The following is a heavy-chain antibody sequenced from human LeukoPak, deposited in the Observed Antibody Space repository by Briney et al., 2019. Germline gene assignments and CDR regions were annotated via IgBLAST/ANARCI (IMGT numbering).Heavy chain of an antibody. CDR2: ISGSGHNT. J-gene: IGHJ4*02. D-gene: IGHD5-12*01. V-gene: IGHV3-23*01. Sequence: GGTLRLSCAASGFTFSNYGMNWVRQAPGKGLEWVSAISGSGHNTYYADSVKGRFTISRDNSKNTLYLQMNSLRAEDTAVYYCARGPSGYHNTGGQGTLVTVSS. CDR1: GFTFSNYG. CDR3: ARGPSGYHNT.